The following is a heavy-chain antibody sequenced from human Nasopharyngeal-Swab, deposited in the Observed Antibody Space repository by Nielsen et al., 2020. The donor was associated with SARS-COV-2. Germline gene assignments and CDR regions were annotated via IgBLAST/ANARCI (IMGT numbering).Heavy chain of an antibody. CDR2: ISAYNGNT. D-gene: IGHD6-13*01. CDR1: GYTFTSYG. Sequence: ASVKVSCKASGYTFTSYGISWVRQAPGQGLEWMGWISAYNGNTNYAQKLQGRVTMTTDTSTSTAYMELRSLRSDDTAVYYCARDGEVYSSSWYKASYYYYGMDVWGQGTTVTVSS. J-gene: IGHJ6*02. CDR3: ARDGEVYSSSWYKASYYYYGMDV. V-gene: IGHV1-18*04.